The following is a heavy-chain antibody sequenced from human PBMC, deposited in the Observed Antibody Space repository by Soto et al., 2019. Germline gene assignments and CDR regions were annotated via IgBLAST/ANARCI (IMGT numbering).Heavy chain of an antibody. Sequence: SETLSLTCTVSGGSISSYYWSWIRQPPGKGLEWIGYIYYSGSTNYNPSLKSRVTISVDTSKNQFSLKLSSVTAADTAVYYCARDASGYYYYGMDVWGQGTTVTVSS. J-gene: IGHJ6*02. CDR2: IYYSGST. CDR3: ARDASGYYYYGMDV. V-gene: IGHV4-59*01. CDR1: GGSISSYY. D-gene: IGHD1-26*01.